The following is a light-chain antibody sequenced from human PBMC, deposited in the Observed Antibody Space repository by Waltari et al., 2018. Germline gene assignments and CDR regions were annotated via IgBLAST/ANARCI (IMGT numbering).Light chain of an antibody. CDR3: QQYNDWPPYT. CDR1: RHIGGS. J-gene: IGKJ2*01. CDR2: HAS. V-gene: IGKV3-15*01. Sequence: MTQSPDTLSMSAGESVTLSCRASRHIGGSLAWYQPKAGQAPSLLFYHASARATGVADRFSAAGSGTDFTLTISSLRSEDSAVYYCQQYNDWPPYTFGQGTKLE.